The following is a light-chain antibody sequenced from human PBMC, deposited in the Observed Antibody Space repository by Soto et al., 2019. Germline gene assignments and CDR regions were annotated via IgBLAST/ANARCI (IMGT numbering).Light chain of an antibody. Sequence: DIVMTQSPDSLALFLGERATINCKSSQSILSSSNNKNYLVWYQQKPGHPPKLLISWAYTRESGFHDRISGSGCETEFTLTISSLQAEDLAVYYCQQCYSSPLTFGQGTRREIK. J-gene: IGKJ5*01. CDR2: WAY. CDR3: QQCYSSPLT. V-gene: IGKV4-1*01. CDR1: QSILSSSNNKNY.